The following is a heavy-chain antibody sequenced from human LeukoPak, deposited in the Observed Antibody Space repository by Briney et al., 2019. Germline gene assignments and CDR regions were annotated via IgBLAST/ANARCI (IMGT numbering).Heavy chain of an antibody. CDR1: GFTFSSYE. J-gene: IGHJ4*02. Sequence: RTGGSLRLSCAASGFTFSSYEMNWVRQAPGKGLEWVSSISSSSTYIHYADSVKGRFTISRDNAKNSLYLQMNSLRAEDTAVYYCARYPGATVTEDFDYWGQGTLVTVSS. CDR2: ISSSSTYI. D-gene: IGHD4-11*01. CDR3: ARYPGATVTEDFDY. V-gene: IGHV3-21*01.